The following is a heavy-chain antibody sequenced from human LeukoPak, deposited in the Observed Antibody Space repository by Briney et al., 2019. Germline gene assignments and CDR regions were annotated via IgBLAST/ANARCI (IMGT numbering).Heavy chain of an antibody. CDR2: ISWNSGSI. CDR1: GITFDDYA. Sequence: GGSLRLSCAASGITFDDYAMHWVRQAPGKGLEWVSGISWNSGSIGYADSVKGRFTISRDNTKNSLYLQMNSLRAEDTAVYYCARSGRGVDSFYFYMDVWGKGTTVTVSS. V-gene: IGHV3-9*01. CDR3: ARSGRGVDSFYFYMDV. J-gene: IGHJ6*03. D-gene: IGHD3-10*01.